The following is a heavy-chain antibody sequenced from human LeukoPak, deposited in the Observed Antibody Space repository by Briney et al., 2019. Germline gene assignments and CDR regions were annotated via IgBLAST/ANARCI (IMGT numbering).Heavy chain of an antibody. CDR1: GGSFSSPSYF. Sequence: SETLSLTCTVSGGSFSSPSYFCGWIRQAPGMGLEWIATINYSGTTFYNPSLKSRLTTSVDTSNNQFSLKLSSVTAADTAGYYWARLRGGVQLWGDWGQGALVTVSS. CDR2: INYSGTT. D-gene: IGHD1-1*01. CDR3: ARLRGGVQLWGD. V-gene: IGHV4-39*01. J-gene: IGHJ4*02.